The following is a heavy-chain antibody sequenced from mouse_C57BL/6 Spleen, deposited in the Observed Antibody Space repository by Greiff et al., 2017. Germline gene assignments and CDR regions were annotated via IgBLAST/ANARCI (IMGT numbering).Heavy chain of an antibody. CDR2: LNPSNGGT. D-gene: IGHD2-5*01. Sequence: QVQLKQPGTELVKPGASVKLSCKASGYTFTSYWMHWVKQRPGQGLEWIGNLNPSNGGTNYNVKFKSTATLTADKSSSTAYMQLSSLTSEDSAVYYGARTYYSNYEEDYAMDYWGQGTSVTGSS. CDR3: ARTYYSNYEEDYAMDY. J-gene: IGHJ4*01. CDR1: GYTFTSYW. V-gene: IGHV1-53*01.